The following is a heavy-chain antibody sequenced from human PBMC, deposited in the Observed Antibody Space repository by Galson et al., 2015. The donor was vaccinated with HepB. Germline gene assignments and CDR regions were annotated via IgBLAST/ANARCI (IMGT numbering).Heavy chain of an antibody. Sequence: SVKVSCKASGGTFSSYAISWVRQAPGQGLEWMGGIIPIFGTANYAQKFQGRVTITADESTSTAYMELSSLRSEDTAVYYCARHTVVTPHVLQYYYYGMDVWGQGTTVTVSS. CDR2: IIPIFGTA. V-gene: IGHV1-69*13. CDR3: ARHTVVTPHVLQYYYYGMDV. CDR1: GGTFSSYA. D-gene: IGHD4-23*01. J-gene: IGHJ6*02.